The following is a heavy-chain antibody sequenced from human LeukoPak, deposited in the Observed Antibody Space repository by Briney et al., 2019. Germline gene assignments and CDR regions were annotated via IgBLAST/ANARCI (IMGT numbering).Heavy chain of an antibody. J-gene: IGHJ3*02. Sequence: GASVKVSCKASGYTFTSYYMHWLRQAPGQGLEWMGIINPCGGSTSYAQKLQGRVTMTRDTSTSTVYMEMSSLRSEDTAVYYCARCPSYYYDSSGYYPVRDAFDIWGQGTMVTVSS. V-gene: IGHV1-46*04. CDR3: ARCPSYYYDSSGYYPVRDAFDI. CDR1: GYTFTSYY. D-gene: IGHD3-22*01. CDR2: INPCGGST.